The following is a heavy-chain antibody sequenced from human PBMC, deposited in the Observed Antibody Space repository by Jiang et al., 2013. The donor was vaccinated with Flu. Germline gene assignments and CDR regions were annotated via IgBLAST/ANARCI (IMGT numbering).Heavy chain of an antibody. CDR3: AFIPAAQRRTATYNYYYYGMGV. D-gene: IGHD2-2*01. CDR1: GGTFSSYT. Sequence: SGAEVKKPGSSVKVSCKASGGTFSSYTISWVRQTPGQGLEWMGGIIPIFGTSDYAQRFQGRVSITADTSTSTVYMELSSLRSEDTALYYCAFIPAAQRRTATYNYYYYGMGVWGQGTTVTVSS. J-gene: IGHJ6*02. CDR2: IIPIFGTS. V-gene: IGHV1-69*06.